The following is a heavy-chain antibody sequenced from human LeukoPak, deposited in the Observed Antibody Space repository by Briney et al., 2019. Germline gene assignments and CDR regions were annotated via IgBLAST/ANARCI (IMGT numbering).Heavy chain of an antibody. D-gene: IGHD5-12*01. CDR3: ARVHGGYPFDQ. V-gene: IGHV3-48*03. CDR1: GFTFSSYE. Sequence: GGSLRLSCAASGFTFSSYEMNWVRQAPGKGLEWVSYISSSGSTIYYADSVKGRFNISRDNVKNSLYLQMNGLRAEDTAVYYCARVHGGYPFDQWGQGTLVTVSS. CDR2: ISSSGSTI. J-gene: IGHJ4*02.